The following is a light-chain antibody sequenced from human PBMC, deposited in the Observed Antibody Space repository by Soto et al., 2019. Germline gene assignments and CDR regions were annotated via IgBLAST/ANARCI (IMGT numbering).Light chain of an antibody. CDR1: SSDVGRYTY. V-gene: IGLV2-14*01. J-gene: IGLJ1*01. CDR2: DVY. CDR3: TSDTSTSTPYV. Sequence: QSALTQPASVSGSPGQSITISCAGTSSDVGRYTYVSWYQQHPGKAPKLIIYDVYNRPSGVSTRFSGSKSGNTASLTISGLQAEDEADYYCTSDTSTSTPYVFGGGTKLTVL.